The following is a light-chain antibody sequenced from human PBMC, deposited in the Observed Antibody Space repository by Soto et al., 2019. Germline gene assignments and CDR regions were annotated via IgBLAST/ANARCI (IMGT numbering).Light chain of an antibody. J-gene: IGLJ3*02. CDR1: SSNIGSNY. V-gene: IGLV1-47*01. Sequence: QSVLTQQPSASGTPGQRVPISCSGSSSNIGSNYVYWYQQLPGTAPKLLIYRNNQRPSGVPDRFSGSKSGTSASLAISGLRSEDEADYYCAAWDDSLSGGVFGGGTKLTVL. CDR3: AAWDDSLSGGV. CDR2: RNN.